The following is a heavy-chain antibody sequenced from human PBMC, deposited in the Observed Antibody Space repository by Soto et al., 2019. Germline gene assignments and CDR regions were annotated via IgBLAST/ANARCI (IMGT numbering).Heavy chain of an antibody. J-gene: IGHJ4*02. D-gene: IGHD3-9*01. CDR3: AKDLRDYDILTGYLDY. CDR1: GFTFSSYA. Sequence: PGGSLRLSCAASGFTFSSYAMIWVRQAPGQGLEWVSAISGSGGSTYYADSVKGRFTISRDNSKNTLYLQMNSLRAEDTAVYYCAKDLRDYDILTGYLDYWGQGTLVTVSS. V-gene: IGHV3-23*01. CDR2: ISGSGGST.